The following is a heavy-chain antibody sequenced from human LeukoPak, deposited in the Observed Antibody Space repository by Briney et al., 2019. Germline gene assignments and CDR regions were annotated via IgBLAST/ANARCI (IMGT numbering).Heavy chain of an antibody. CDR2: INLWNGDR. Sequence: ASVKVSCKASGYNFNSYGISWVRQAPGQGLEWMGWINLWNGDRKYAQKFQGRVTVTSDTSTSTAYMELESLISDDTAVYYCAREWSGFFEYWGQGTLVTISS. V-gene: IGHV1-18*01. J-gene: IGHJ4*02. D-gene: IGHD2-15*01. CDR3: AREWSGFFEY. CDR1: GYNFNSYG.